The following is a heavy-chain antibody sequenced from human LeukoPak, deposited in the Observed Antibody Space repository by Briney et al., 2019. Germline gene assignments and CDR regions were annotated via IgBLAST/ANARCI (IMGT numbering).Heavy chain of an antibody. V-gene: IGHV3-48*01. D-gene: IGHD1-26*01. Sequence: GGSLRLSCAASGFTFSSHSMNWVRQAPGKGLEWVSYISSSSSTIYYADSVKGRFTISRDNAKNSLYLQMNSQRAEDTAVYYCAKDVADSGRYWDKFDYWGLGTQVTVSS. CDR1: GFTFSSHS. CDR2: ISSSSSTI. J-gene: IGHJ4*02. CDR3: AKDVADSGRYWDKFDY.